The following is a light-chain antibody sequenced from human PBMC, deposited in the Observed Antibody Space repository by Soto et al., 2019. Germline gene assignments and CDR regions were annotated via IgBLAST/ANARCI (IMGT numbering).Light chain of an antibody. CDR1: QSVSSSY. CDR2: GAS. J-gene: IGKJ2*01. CDR3: QQYGSSPPYT. V-gene: IGKV3-20*01. Sequence: EIVLTQSPGTLSLSPGERATLSCRASQSVSSSYLAWYQQKPGQAPRLLIDGASSRDTGIPDRFSGSGSRTDVTLNISRLEPEDLAVYYCQQYGSSPPYTFGQGTKLEIK.